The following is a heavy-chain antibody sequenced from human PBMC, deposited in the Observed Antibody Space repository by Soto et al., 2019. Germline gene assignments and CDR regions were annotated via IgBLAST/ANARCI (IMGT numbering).Heavy chain of an antibody. V-gene: IGHV4-31*03. J-gene: IGHJ5*02. CDR2: IYYSGST. D-gene: IGHD6-13*01. CDR1: GGSISSGVYY. CDR3: ARAKKGIAAAENWFDP. Sequence: SETRSLTCTVSGGSISSGVYYWIWIRQHPGKVLEWIGYIYYSGSTYYNPSLKSRVTISVDTSKNQFSLKLSSVTAADTAVYYCARAKKGIAAAENWFDPWGQGTLVTVSS.